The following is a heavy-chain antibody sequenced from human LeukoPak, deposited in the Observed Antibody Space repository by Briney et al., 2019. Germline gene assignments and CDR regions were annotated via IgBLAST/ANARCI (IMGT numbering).Heavy chain of an antibody. CDR2: IYRGGST. V-gene: IGHV3-53*01. Sequence: GGCLCLSCAVSGFAVSSNYMSWGRHAPGKGLGWVSVIYRGGSTYYAESVKGRFTISRDKSENPLYLQMNSLRAADTSVYYRAREMYSSGLSFGYYFGMDVWGQGTTVTVSS. J-gene: IGHJ6*02. D-gene: IGHD6-19*01. CDR3: AREMYSSGLSFGYYFGMDV. CDR1: GFAVSSNY.